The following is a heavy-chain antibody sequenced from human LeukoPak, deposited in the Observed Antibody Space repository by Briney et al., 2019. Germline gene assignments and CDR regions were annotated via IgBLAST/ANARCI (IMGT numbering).Heavy chain of an antibody. CDR2: IWYDGSNS. CDR1: GFSFNTFG. V-gene: IGHV3-33*01. J-gene: IGHJ4*02. Sequence: GGSLRLSCVASGFSFNTFGMLWVRQAPGEGLEWAAVIWYDGSNSYYADSVRGRFTISRDNSKNTLYLQMNSLRAEDTAVYYCARGGPEWPLDYWGQGTLVTVSS. CDR3: ARGGPEWPLDY. D-gene: IGHD3-3*01.